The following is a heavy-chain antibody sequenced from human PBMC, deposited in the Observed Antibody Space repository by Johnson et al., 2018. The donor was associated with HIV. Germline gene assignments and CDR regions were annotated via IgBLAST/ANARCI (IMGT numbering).Heavy chain of an antibody. D-gene: IGHD6-6*01. J-gene: IGHJ3*02. CDR3: AKDWSSSPPGAFDI. CDR1: GFTFSNAW. V-gene: IGHV3-15*01. Sequence: VQLVESGGGLVKPGGSLRLSCAASGFTFSNAWMSWVRQAPGKGLEWVGRIKSKTDGGTTDYAAPVKGRFTISRDDSKNTLYLQMNSLKTEDTAVYYCAKDWSSSPPGAFDIWGQGTKVTISS. CDR2: IKSKTDGGTT.